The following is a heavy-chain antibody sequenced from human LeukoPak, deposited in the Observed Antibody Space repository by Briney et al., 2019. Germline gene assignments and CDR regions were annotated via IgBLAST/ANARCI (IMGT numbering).Heavy chain of an antibody. V-gene: IGHV3-23*01. Sequence: PGGSLRLSCEASGFTFSSYAMSWVRQAPGKGLEWVSVISGSGDSTYYADSVEGRCTSSRDNSKDALYLQMNGLRAEDTAVYYCARVGYSGYDYGYWGRGTLVTVSS. CDR3: ARVGYSGYDYGY. D-gene: IGHD5-12*01. CDR1: GFTFSSYA. CDR2: ISGSGDST. J-gene: IGHJ4*02.